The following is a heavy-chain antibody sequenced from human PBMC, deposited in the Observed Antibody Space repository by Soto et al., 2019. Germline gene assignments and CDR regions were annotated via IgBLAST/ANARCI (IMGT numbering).Heavy chain of an antibody. CDR1: GGTFSSYA. J-gene: IGHJ6*02. Sequence: SVKVSCKASGGTFSSYAISWVRQAPGQGLEWMGGIIPIFGTANYAQKFQGRVTITADESTSTAYMELSSLRSEDTAVYYCAISLYCGGDCVASGMDVWGQGTRVTVSS. CDR2: IIPIFGTA. V-gene: IGHV1-69*13. D-gene: IGHD2-21*02. CDR3: AISLYCGGDCVASGMDV.